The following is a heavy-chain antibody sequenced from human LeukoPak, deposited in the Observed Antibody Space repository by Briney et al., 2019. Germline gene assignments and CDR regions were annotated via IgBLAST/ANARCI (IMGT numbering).Heavy chain of an antibody. CDR3: ARANDEYEYFYDSSGHYLDC. V-gene: IGHV4-39*07. Sequence: KPSETLSLTCTVSGGSISSSSYYWGWIRQPPGKGLVWIGSIYHSGSTYYNPSLKSRVTITVDTSKNQFSLNLSSVTAADTAVYYCARANDEYEYFYDSSGHYLDCWGQGTLVTVSS. J-gene: IGHJ4*02. D-gene: IGHD3-22*01. CDR1: GGSISSSSYY. CDR2: IYHSGST.